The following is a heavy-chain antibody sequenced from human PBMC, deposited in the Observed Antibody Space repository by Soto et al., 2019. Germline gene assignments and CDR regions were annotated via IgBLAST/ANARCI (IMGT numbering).Heavy chain of an antibody. V-gene: IGHV3-23*01. Sequence: GGSLRLSCAASGFTFSSYAMSWFRQAPGKGLEWVSAFRGDGTGAHYADSVKGRFTISRDNSKNTLYLHMNSLRAEDTAVYYCAKLPQYDILTGYLNYFDYWGQGTLVTVSS. CDR3: AKLPQYDILTGYLNYFDY. D-gene: IGHD3-9*01. CDR1: GFTFSSYA. J-gene: IGHJ4*02. CDR2: FRGDGTGA.